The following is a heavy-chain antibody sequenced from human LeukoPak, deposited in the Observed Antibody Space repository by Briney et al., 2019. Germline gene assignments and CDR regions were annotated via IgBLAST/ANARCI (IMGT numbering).Heavy chain of an antibody. CDR3: AKDSLPYSGCDWYFDY. D-gene: IGHD5-12*01. Sequence: GGSLRLSCAASGFTFSSYGMHWVRQAPGKGLEWVAVISYDGSNKYYADSVKGRFTISRDNSKNTLYLQMNSLRAEDTAVYYCAKDSLPYSGCDWYFDYWGQGTLVTVSS. CDR2: ISYDGSNK. J-gene: IGHJ4*02. CDR1: GFTFSSYG. V-gene: IGHV3-30*18.